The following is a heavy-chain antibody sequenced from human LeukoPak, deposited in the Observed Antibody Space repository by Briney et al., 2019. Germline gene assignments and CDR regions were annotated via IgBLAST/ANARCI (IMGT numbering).Heavy chain of an antibody. CDR2: IKQDGSEK. V-gene: IGHV3-7*01. CDR3: ARRYFDY. J-gene: IGHJ4*02. CDR1: GFTFSSNW. Sequence: GGSLRLSCAASGFTFSSNWMSWVRQAPGKGLEWVANIKQDGSEKYYVDSVKGRFTISRDNAKNSLYLQMNSLRAEDTAVYYCARRYFDYWGQGTLVTVSS.